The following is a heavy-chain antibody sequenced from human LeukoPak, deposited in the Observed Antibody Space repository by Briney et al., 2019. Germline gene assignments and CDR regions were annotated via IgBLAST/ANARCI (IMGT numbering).Heavy chain of an antibody. D-gene: IGHD3-10*01. CDR2: IKQDGSEK. V-gene: IGHV3-7*01. CDR3: ARDLHQLLWFGGGGYYYMDV. J-gene: IGHJ6*03. CDR1: GFTFSSYA. Sequence: GGSLRLSCAASGFTFSSYAMSWVRQAPGKGLEWVANIKQDGSEKYYVDSVKGRFTISRDNAKNSLYLQMNSLRAEDTAVYYCARDLHQLLWFGGGGYYYMDVWGKGTTVTVSS.